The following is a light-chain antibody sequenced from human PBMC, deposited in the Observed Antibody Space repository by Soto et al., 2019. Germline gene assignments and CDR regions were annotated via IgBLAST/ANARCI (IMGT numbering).Light chain of an antibody. CDR2: EDN. CDR3: HSYDSSVV. J-gene: IGLJ2*01. Sequence: NFMLTEPHSVSESPGKTVTISCTRSRGSIASNYVQWYQQRPGSAPTTVIYEDNQRPSGVPDRFSGSIDSSSNSASLTISGLKTEDEADYYRHSYDSSVVFGGGTKLTVL. V-gene: IGLV6-57*04. CDR1: RGSIASNY.